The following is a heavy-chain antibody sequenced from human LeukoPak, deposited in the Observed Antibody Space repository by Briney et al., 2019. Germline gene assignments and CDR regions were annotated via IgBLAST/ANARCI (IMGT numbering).Heavy chain of an antibody. CDR1: GLTLSNYW. CDR2: IKQDGSEK. V-gene: IGHV3-7*03. D-gene: IGHD3-9*01. CDR3: ARDYTGYFP. Sequence: QAGGSLRLSCTASGLTLSNYWMIWVRQAPGKGLQWVAKIKQDGSEKYYVDSVKGRFTISRDNAKNSLYLQMNSLRAEDTAVYYCARDYTGYFPWGQGTLVIVSS. J-gene: IGHJ5*02.